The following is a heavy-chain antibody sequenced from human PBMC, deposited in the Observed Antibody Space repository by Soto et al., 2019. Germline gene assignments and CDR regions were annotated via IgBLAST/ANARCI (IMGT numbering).Heavy chain of an antibody. V-gene: IGHV4-59*11. J-gene: IGHJ5*02. D-gene: IGHD1-26*01. CDR2: IYYSGTT. CDR3: ARDRYSVGP. CDR1: GCSISNHY. Sequence: SETLSLTCTVSGCSISNHYWTWIRQSPGKGLEWIGYIYYSGTTNYNPSLKNRVAISVDTSKNQFPLKLSSVTAADTAVYYCARDRYSVGPWGQGTLVTVSS.